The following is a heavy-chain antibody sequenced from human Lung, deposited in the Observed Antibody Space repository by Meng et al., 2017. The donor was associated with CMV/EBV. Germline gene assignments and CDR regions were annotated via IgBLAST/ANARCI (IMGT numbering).Heavy chain of an antibody. Sequence: ESXKISXAASGFTFSSYSMNWVRQAPGKGLEWVSSISNSGTYIYYADAVKGRFSISRDNAQNSLYLHMNSLRAEDTAVYYCTRDVSPRSSAYFAIYYFYPLDVWGQGTAVXVSS. CDR1: GFTFSSYS. J-gene: IGHJ6*02. D-gene: IGHD2-21*01. CDR3: TRDVSPRSSAYFAIYYFYPLDV. CDR2: ISNSGTYI. V-gene: IGHV3-21*01.